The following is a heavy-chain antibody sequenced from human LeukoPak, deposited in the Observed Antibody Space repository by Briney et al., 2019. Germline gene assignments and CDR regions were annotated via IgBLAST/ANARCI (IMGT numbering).Heavy chain of an antibody. D-gene: IGHD6-6*01. V-gene: IGHV4-34*01. CDR3: ATSTKTVRPDSWDS. CDR2: INLGGST. Sequence: SETLSLTCAIYGGSFDGYSWSWIRQSPGEGLEWIGEINLGGSTNYNPSLKSRVTMTIDTSKKEVSLKLTSVTAADTSIYFCATSTKTVRPDSWDSWGQGTLVTVSS. CDR1: GGSFDGYS. J-gene: IGHJ4*02.